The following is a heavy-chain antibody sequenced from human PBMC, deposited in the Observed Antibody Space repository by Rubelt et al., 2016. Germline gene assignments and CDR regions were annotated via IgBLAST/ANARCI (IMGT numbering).Heavy chain of an antibody. Sequence: QVQLVQSGAEVKKPGASVKVSCKASGYTFTSYDINWVRQATGQGLEWMGWMNPNSGNTGYAQKFQGRVTKTRKTSISTAYMGLSSLRSGDTAVYYCARLSITIFGVVVYYYGMDVWGQGTTVTVSS. D-gene: IGHD3-3*01. CDR3: ARLSITIFGVVVYYYGMDV. CDR2: MNPNSGNT. J-gene: IGHJ6*02. CDR1: GYTFTSYD. V-gene: IGHV1-8*01.